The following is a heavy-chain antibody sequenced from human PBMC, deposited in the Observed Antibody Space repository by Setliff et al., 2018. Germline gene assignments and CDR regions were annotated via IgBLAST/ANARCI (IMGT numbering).Heavy chain of an antibody. J-gene: IGHJ4*02. CDR2: IKKDGSIK. D-gene: IGHD4-17*01. CDR3: SRDLQGSGDYVVDY. CDR1: GFTFRSYW. V-gene: IGHV3-7*01. Sequence: GGSLRLSCAASGFTFRSYWMSWVRQAPGKGLEWVANIKKDGSIKCYLDSVRGRFTISRDDAENSLTLQMNSLRVEDTAVYYCSRDLQGSGDYVVDYWGQGTLVTVSS.